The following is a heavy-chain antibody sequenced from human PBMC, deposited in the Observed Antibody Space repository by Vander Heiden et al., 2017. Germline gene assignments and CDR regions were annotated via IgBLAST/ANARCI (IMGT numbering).Heavy chain of an antibody. V-gene: IGHV3-15*01. J-gene: IGHJ6*02. CDR2: IKSKTDGGTT. D-gene: IGHD7-27*01. CDR1: GFTFSNAW. CDR3: TTAWGYYGMDV. Sequence: VKPGGSLRLSCAASGFTFSNAWMSWVRQAPGKGLEWVGRIKSKTDGGTTDYAAPVKGRFTISRDDSKNTLYLQMNSLKTEDAAVYYCTTAWGYYGMDVWGQGTTVTVSS.